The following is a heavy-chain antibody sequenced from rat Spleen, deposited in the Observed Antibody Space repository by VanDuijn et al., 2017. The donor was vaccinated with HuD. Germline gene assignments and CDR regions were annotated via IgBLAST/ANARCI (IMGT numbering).Heavy chain of an antibody. V-gene: IGHV5-7*01. CDR3: TRDQWGRGFAY. J-gene: IGHJ2*01. CDR2: ISFDGRST. Sequence: EVQLAESGGGLVQPGGSLKLSCAASGFTFSNYYMAWIRQAPGKGLEWVATISFDGRSTYYRDSVKGRFTISRDNAKSTLYLQMDSLRSEDTATYYCTRDQWGRGFAYWGQGVMVTVSS. CDR1: GFTFSNYY. D-gene: IGHD1-1*01.